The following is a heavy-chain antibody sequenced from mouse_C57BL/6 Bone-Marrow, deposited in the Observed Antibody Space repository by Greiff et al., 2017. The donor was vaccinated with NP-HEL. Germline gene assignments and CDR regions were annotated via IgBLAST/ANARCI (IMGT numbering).Heavy chain of an antibody. Sequence: VQVVESGGGLVKPGGSLKLSCAASGFTFSSYAMSWVRQTPEKRLEWVATISDGGSYTYYPDNVKGRFTISRDNAKNNLYLQMSHLKSEDTAMYYCARDSPIYYDYDGFAYWGQGTLVTVSA. CDR3: ARDSPIYYDYDGFAY. CDR2: ISDGGSYT. D-gene: IGHD2-4*01. J-gene: IGHJ3*01. CDR1: GFTFSSYA. V-gene: IGHV5-4*01.